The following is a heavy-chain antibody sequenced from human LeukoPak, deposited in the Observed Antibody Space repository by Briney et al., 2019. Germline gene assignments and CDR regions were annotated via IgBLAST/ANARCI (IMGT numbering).Heavy chain of an antibody. CDR2: ISWNSGSI. Sequence: PGRSLRLSCAASGFTFDDYAMHWVRQAPGKGLEWVSGISWNSGSIGYADSVKGRFTISRDNAKNSLYLQMNSLRAEDTALYYCAKDMEWELTYYLDYWGQGTLVTVSS. CDR1: GFTFDDYA. V-gene: IGHV3-9*01. J-gene: IGHJ4*02. CDR3: AKDMEWELTYYLDY. D-gene: IGHD1-26*01.